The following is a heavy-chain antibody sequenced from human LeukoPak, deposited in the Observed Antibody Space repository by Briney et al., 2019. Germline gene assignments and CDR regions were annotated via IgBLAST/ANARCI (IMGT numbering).Heavy chain of an antibody. D-gene: IGHD1-26*01. J-gene: IGHJ4*02. CDR1: GGSISSGGYY. Sequence: PSETLSLTCTVSGGSISSGGYYWSWIRQHPGKGLEWIGHIYYSGSTYYNPSLKSRVTISVDTSKNQFSLKLSSVTAADTAVYYCARVDGWDYVVYWGQGTLVTVSS. V-gene: IGHV4-31*03. CDR3: ARVDGWDYVVY. CDR2: IYYSGST.